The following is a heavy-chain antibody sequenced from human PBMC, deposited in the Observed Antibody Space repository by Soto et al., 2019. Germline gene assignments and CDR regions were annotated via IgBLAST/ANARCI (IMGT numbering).Heavy chain of an antibody. D-gene: IGHD2-8*01. Sequence: QVQLVPSGAEVTKPGSSVKVSCKASGGPFSSYAISWVRQAPGQGLEWMGGIIPIFGTANYAQKFQGRVTITADESTITAYMELSSLRSEDTAVYYCATGLNCTNGVCYLSYFDYWGQGTLVTVSS. CDR3: ATGLNCTNGVCYLSYFDY. CDR2: IIPIFGTA. J-gene: IGHJ4*02. CDR1: GGPFSSYA. V-gene: IGHV1-69*01.